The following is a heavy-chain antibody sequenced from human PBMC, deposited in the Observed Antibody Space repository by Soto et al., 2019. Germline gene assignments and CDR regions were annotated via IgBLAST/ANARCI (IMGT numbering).Heavy chain of an antibody. V-gene: IGHV4-61*01. CDR2: FHNSGST. J-gene: IGHJ4*02. Sequence: SETLSLTCTVSGGSVSIGYYHWSWFRQPPGKGLEYIGYFHNSGSTNYNPSLKSRVTISLDTSKNQVSLKLNSVTAADTAVYYCAREGDNAGAYWGQGTLVTVSS. D-gene: IGHD1-1*01. CDR3: AREGDNAGAY. CDR1: GGSVSIGYYH.